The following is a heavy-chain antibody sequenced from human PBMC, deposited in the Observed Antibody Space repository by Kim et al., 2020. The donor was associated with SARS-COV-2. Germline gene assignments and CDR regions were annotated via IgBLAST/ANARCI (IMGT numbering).Heavy chain of an antibody. CDR2: IYYSGST. Sequence: SETLSLTCTVSGGSISSGDSYWIWIRQPPGKGLEWIAYIYYSGSTYYKPSLKSRVTISVDTSKNQFSLKLSSVTAADTAVYYCARDQSLVGGTVDAFEV. CDR3: ARDQSLVGGTVDAFEV. D-gene: IGHD1-26*01. CDR1: GGSISSGDSY. V-gene: IGHV4-30-4*01. J-gene: IGHJ3*01.